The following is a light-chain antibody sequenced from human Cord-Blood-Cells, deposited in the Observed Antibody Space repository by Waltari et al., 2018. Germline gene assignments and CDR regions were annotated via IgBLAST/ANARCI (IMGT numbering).Light chain of an antibody. J-gene: IGLJ3*02. CDR2: GNS. Sequence: QSVLTQPPSVSGAPGQRVTIPCTGSSSTIGAGYDVHWYQQLPGTAPKLLIYGNSNRPSGVPDRLSGSKSGTSASLAITGLQAEDEADYYCQSYDSSLSGSVFGGGTKLTVL. V-gene: IGLV1-40*01. CDR1: SSTIGAGYD. CDR3: QSYDSSLSGSV.